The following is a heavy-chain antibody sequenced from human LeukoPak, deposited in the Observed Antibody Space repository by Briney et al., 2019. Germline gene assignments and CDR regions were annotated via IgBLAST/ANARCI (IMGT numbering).Heavy chain of an antibody. Sequence: SETLSLTCTVSGYSISSGYYWGWIRQPPGKGLEWIGGIYYSGDTYYNPSLKSRVTISVDTSKNQFSLKLTSVTAADTAVYYCARDRGFRSWFDPWGQGTLVTVSS. CDR3: ARDRGFRSWFDP. J-gene: IGHJ5*02. D-gene: IGHD3-10*01. V-gene: IGHV4-38-2*02. CDR1: GYSISSGYY. CDR2: IYYSGDT.